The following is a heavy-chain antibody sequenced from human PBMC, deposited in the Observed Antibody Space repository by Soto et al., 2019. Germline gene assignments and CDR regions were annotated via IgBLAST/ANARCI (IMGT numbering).Heavy chain of an antibody. V-gene: IGHV4-31*03. CDR3: ARAWRGYCSGGSCYSDY. J-gene: IGHJ4*02. D-gene: IGHD2-15*01. CDR2: IYYSGST. Sequence: QVQLQESGPGLVKPSQTLSLTCTVSGGSISSGGYYWSWIRQHPGKGLEWIGYIYYSGSTYYNPSLKSRVTISVDTSKNQFSLKLSSVTAADTAVYYCARAWRGYCSGGSCYSDYWGQGTLVTVSS. CDR1: GGSISSGGYY.